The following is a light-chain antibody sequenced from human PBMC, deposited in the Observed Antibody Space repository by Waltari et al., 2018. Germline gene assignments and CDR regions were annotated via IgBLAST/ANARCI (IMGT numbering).Light chain of an antibody. CDR1: QDINNY. V-gene: IGKV1-33*01. CDR2: DAS. CDR3: QQYEDLPFT. J-gene: IGKJ4*01. Sequence: DIRLTQSPSSLSASVGDRVPITCQASQDINNYLNWYQQKPGKAPKLLIYDASNLETGVTSRFSGSGSGTYFTFTISSLQPEDIATFYCQQYEDLPFTFGGGTKVDIK.